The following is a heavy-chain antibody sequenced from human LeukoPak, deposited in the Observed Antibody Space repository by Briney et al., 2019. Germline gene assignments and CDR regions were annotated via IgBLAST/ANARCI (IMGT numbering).Heavy chain of an antibody. V-gene: IGHV3-66*02. CDR1: GFTFSDYS. J-gene: IGHJ4*02. CDR3: AASTGNKDFDD. CDR2: IYSGGST. D-gene: IGHD2-8*02. Sequence: GGSLRLSCAASGFTFSDYSMNWVRQAPGKGLEWVSVIYSGGSTYYADSVKGRFTISRDTSRNTLYLQMNRLRAEDTALYYCAASTGNKDFDDWGQGTLVTVSS.